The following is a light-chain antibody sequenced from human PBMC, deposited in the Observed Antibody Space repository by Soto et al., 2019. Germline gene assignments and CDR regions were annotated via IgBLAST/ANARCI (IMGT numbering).Light chain of an antibody. Sequence: EIVLTQSPATLSLSPGERVTLSCRASQTISNKNLAWYQQKSGQAPRLLIYGASSRATGIPDRFSGSGSGTDFTLTISRLEAEDFALYYCQQYSGSPWPFGQGTKVEIK. CDR1: QTISNKN. J-gene: IGKJ1*01. CDR3: QQYSGSPWP. V-gene: IGKV3-20*01. CDR2: GAS.